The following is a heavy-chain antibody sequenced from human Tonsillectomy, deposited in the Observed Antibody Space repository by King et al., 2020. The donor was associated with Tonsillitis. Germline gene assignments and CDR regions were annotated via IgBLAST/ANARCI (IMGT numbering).Heavy chain of an antibody. J-gene: IGHJ4*02. Sequence: VQLQESGPGLVKPSETLSLTCAVSGYSISSGYYWGWIRQPPGKGLEWIGSIYHSGSTYYNPSLKSRVTISVDTSKNQFSLKLSSVTAADTAVYYCAREVPPGDGGYYPYYFVYWGQGTLVTVSS. CDR1: GYSISSGYY. CDR2: IYHSGST. CDR3: AREVPPGDGGYYPYYFVY. V-gene: IGHV4-38-2*02. D-gene: IGHD3-22*01.